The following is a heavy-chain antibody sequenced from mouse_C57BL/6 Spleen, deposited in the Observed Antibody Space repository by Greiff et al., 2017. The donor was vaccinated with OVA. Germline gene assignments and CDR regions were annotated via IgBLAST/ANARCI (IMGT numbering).Heavy chain of an antibody. J-gene: IGHJ2*01. CDR2: INPNNGGT. CDR1: GYTFTDYY. Sequence: VQLKQSGPELVKPGASVKLSCKASGYTFTDYYMNWVKQSHGKSLEWIGDINPNNGGTSYNQKFKGKATLTVDKSSSTAYMELRSLTSEDSAVYYWARGGIYYYGSSSLYVDYWGQGTTLTVSS. V-gene: IGHV1-26*01. CDR3: ARGGIYYYGSSSLYVDY. D-gene: IGHD1-1*01.